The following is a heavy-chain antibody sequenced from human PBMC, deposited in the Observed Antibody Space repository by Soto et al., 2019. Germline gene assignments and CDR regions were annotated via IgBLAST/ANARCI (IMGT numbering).Heavy chain of an antibody. Sequence: EVQLLESGGGLVQPAGSLRLSCSASGFTFSSYAMSWVRQAPGKGLEWVSAVSGRAGTTYYADSVKGRFTISRDNSKNTLYLQMNSLRAEDTAAYYCAKPPYSSSTYYYYGMDVWGQGTTVTVSS. CDR2: VSGRAGTT. CDR1: GFTFSSYA. V-gene: IGHV3-23*01. CDR3: AKPPYSSSTYYYYGMDV. D-gene: IGHD6-6*01. J-gene: IGHJ6*02.